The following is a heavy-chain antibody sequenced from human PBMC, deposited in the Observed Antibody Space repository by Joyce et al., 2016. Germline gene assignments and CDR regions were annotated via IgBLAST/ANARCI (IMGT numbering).Heavy chain of an antibody. CDR3: AKILTATYSSGWFLDY. D-gene: IGHD6-25*01. Sequence: QVQLVESGGGVVQPGRSLRLSCAASGLTLSNDGVHWVRQAPGKGLEWVSVISYDGIYKYYADSVKGRFTISRDNSKNTVFLEMNSLRTEDTAEYYCAKILTATYSSGWFLDYWGQGTLVTVSS. V-gene: IGHV3-30*18. J-gene: IGHJ4*02. CDR2: ISYDGIYK. CDR1: GLTLSNDG.